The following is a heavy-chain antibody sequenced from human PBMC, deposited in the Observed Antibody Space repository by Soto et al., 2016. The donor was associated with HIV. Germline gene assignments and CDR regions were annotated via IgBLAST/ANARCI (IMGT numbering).Heavy chain of an antibody. CDR2: IWYDGSNK. D-gene: IGHD1-1*01. J-gene: IGHJ4*02. CDR3: AKVLKNWNYFDY. V-gene: IGHV3-33*06. CDR1: GFTFSGYD. Sequence: VQLVESGGGVVQHGRSLRLSCAASGFTFSGYDMHWVRQAPGKGLEWVTLIWYDGSNKHYADSVKGRFTISRDNSKNTLYLQMNSLRAEDTAVYYCAKVLKNWNYFDYWGQGTLVTVSS.